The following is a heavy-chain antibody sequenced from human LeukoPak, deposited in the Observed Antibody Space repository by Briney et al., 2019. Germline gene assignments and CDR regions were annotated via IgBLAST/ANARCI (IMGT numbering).Heavy chain of an antibody. J-gene: IGHJ4*02. Sequence: GGSLRLSCAASGFTFSSYAMYWVRRTPGKGLEYVSVISGNGVSTHYATSAKGRFTISRDNSKNMLYLQMGSLRAEDMAVYYCTRDASDIVAVPAAVGPFDLWGQGTLVTVSS. CDR2: ISGNGVST. CDR1: GFTFSSYA. D-gene: IGHD2-2*01. V-gene: IGHV3-64*01. CDR3: TRDASDIVAVPAAVGPFDL.